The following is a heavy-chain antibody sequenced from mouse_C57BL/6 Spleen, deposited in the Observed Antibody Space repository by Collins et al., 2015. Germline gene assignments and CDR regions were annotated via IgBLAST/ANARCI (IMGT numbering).Heavy chain of an antibody. D-gene: IGHD2-4*01. CDR3: ARSDYPGWFPY. CDR1: GYTFTSYW. Sequence: QVQLQQPGAELVKPGASVKLSCKASGYTFTSYWIHWVKQRPGRGLEWIGRIDPNSDGTKYNEKFKSKATLTVDKPSSTAYIQLSSLTSEDSAVFYCARSDYPGWFPYWGQGTLVTVSA. CDR2: IDPNSDGT. J-gene: IGHJ3*01. V-gene: IGHV1-72*01.